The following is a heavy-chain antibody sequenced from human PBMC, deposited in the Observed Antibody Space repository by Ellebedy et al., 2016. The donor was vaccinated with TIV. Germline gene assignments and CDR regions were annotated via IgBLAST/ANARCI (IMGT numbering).Heavy chain of an antibody. CDR3: TRAGSGYAPIGDY. D-gene: IGHD5-12*01. J-gene: IGHJ4*02. V-gene: IGHV5-51*01. Sequence: KVSCKASGYSFSNYWIGWVRQMPGKGLEWMGIIYPDDSDLRYSSSFQGQVTISADKSITTAYLQWSSLKASDTAMYYCTRAGSGYAPIGDYWGQGTPVTVSS. CDR1: GYSFSNYW. CDR2: IYPDDSDL.